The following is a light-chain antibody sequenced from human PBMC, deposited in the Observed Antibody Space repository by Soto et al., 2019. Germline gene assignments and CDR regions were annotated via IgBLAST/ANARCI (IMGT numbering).Light chain of an antibody. Sequence: DIPMTQSRTILCASEGDRVILTYRASQSISSWLAWYQQKPGKAPKLMIYDASSLESGVPSRFSGSGSGTEVTLTISSLQPDDFASYYSQQYNSYPYTFGQGNKLEIK. J-gene: IGKJ2*01. CDR2: DAS. CDR1: QSISSW. CDR3: QQYNSYPYT. V-gene: IGKV1-5*01.